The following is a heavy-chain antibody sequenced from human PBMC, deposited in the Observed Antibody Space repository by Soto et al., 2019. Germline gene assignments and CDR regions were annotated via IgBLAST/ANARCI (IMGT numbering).Heavy chain of an antibody. CDR3: ARERGRGSRDFDY. CDR1: GGTCISHF. V-gene: IGHV1-69*12. CDR2: IIPIFATP. J-gene: IGHJ4*02. D-gene: IGHD3-10*01. Sequence: QVQLVQSGAEVKKPGSSVKVSCKASGGTCISHFISWVRQAPGQGLEWMGGIIPIFATPNYAQNFQGRVTNDADESTSTAYMEMSSLRSEDTALYYGARERGRGSRDFDYWGQGTLVTVSS.